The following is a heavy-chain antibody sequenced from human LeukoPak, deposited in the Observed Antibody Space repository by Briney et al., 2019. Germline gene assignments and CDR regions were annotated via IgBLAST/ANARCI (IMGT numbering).Heavy chain of an antibody. Sequence: GASVKVSCKASGYTFISYYMHWVRQAPGQGLEWMGIINPSGGSTSYAQKFQGRVTMTRDTSTSTVYMELSSLRSEDTAVYYCAREGPNDYGDYWGQGTLVTVSS. V-gene: IGHV1-46*01. CDR1: GYTFISYY. J-gene: IGHJ4*02. D-gene: IGHD2-8*01. CDR3: AREGPNDYGDY. CDR2: INPSGGST.